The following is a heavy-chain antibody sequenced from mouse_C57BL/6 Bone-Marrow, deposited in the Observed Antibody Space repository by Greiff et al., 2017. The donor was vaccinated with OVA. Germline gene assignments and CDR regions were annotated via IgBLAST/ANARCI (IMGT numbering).Heavy chain of an antibody. CDR3: AREGIYYYGSSYLMDY. D-gene: IGHD1-1*01. Sequence: QVQLQQPGAELVKPGASVKLSCKASGYTFNRQWMQWVKQSHVPCVEWIRELPAPYSRTNYNQKFKGKATLTVDTSSSTAYMQLSSLTSEDSAVYYCAREGIYYYGSSYLMDYWGQGTSVTVSS. CDR1: GYTFNRQW. J-gene: IGHJ4*01. V-gene: IGHV1-50*01. CDR2: LPAPYSRT.